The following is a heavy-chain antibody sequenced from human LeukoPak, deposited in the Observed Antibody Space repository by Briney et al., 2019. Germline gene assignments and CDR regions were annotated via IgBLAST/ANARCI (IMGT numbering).Heavy chain of an antibody. CDR3: ATYGSGSYTCFDY. CDR2: INHSGST. CDR1: GGSFSGYY. J-gene: IGHJ4*02. Sequence: PSETLSLTCAVYGGSFSGYYWSWIRQPPGKGLEWIGEINHSGSTNYNPSLKSQVTISVDTSKNQFSLKLSSVTAADTAVYYCATYGSGSYTCFDYWGQGTLVTVSS. D-gene: IGHD3-10*01. V-gene: IGHV4-34*01.